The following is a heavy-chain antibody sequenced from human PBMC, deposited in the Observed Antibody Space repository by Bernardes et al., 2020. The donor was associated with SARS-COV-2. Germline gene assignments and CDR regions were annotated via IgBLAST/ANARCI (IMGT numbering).Heavy chain of an antibody. CDR1: GGSFSGYY. Sequence: SETLSLTCAVYGGSFSGYYWSWIRQPPGKGLEWIGEINHSGSTNYNPSLKSRVTISVDTSKNQFSLKLSSVTAADTAVYYCARDPYDSSGIDAFGIGGQGNMVTGSS. J-gene: IGHJ3*02. CDR2: INHSGST. D-gene: IGHD3-22*01. CDR3: ARDPYDSSGIDAFGI. V-gene: IGHV4-34*01.